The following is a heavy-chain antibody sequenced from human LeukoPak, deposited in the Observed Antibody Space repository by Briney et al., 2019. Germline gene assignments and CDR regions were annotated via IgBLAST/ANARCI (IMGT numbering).Heavy chain of an antibody. Sequence: SQTLSLTCTVSGTSISRHYWSWLRQSAGLGLEWLGYISTSGTPTYNPSLEGRVTMSEDTSQNQLSLTLSSVTAADTAVYFCARQDGLWVGDLGGWFDFWGQGIQVTLSS. V-gene: IGHV4-4*09. CDR2: ISTSGTP. CDR3: ARQDGLWVGDLGGWFDF. D-gene: IGHD3-10*01. CDR1: GTSISRHY. J-gene: IGHJ5*01.